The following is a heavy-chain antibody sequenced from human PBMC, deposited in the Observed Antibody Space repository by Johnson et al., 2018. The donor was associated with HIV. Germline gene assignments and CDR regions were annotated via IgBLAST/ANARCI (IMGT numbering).Heavy chain of an antibody. CDR1: GITFSNVC. D-gene: IGHD3-3*01. Sequence: VGSGGGLVPPGRSPRPSGAASGITFSNVCMSWVRPAPGTGPGWVGRIKSKHDGGIPDYPAHVKGRLTLQTDDSNNTLYLQMNSLKTVDTAVYYCTTAGGRDTIFGVANDAFDIWGQGTMVTVSS. CDR2: IKSKHDGGIP. J-gene: IGHJ3*02. CDR3: TTAGGRDTIFGVANDAFDI. V-gene: IGHV3-15*01.